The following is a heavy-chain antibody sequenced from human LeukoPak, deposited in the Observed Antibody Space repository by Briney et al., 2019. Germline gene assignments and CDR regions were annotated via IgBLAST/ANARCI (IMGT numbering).Heavy chain of an antibody. CDR1: GFTFSDYY. J-gene: IGHJ4*02. CDR2: ISSSATTI. CDR3: ARDHSSSWNYFDY. V-gene: IGHV3-11*04. Sequence: GGSLRLSXAASGFTFSDYYMNWIGQTPGKGLEWLSYISSSATTIYYADSVKGRFTISRDNAKKSLYLQMNSLRAEDTAVYYCARDHSSSWNYFDYWGQGTLVTVSS. D-gene: IGHD6-13*01.